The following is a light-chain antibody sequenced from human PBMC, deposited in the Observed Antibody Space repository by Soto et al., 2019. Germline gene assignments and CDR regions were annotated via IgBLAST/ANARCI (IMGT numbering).Light chain of an antibody. CDR2: DAS. CDR1: ESVNSNY. CDR3: QQYSNSRT. Sequence: EIVLTQSPGPLSLSPGERATLSCRANESVNSNYVGWYQQRPGQAPRLLVYDASKRATGIPDRFSGSGSWTDFTLTISRLEPEDFAAYYCQQYSNSRTFGQGTKVETK. J-gene: IGKJ1*01. V-gene: IGKV3-20*01.